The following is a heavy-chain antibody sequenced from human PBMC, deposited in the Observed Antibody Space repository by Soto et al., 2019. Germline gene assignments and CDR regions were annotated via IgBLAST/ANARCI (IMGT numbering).Heavy chain of an antibody. CDR1: GGSFSDYY. CDR3: ARGSRYDWDHYYGMDV. V-gene: IGHV4-34*01. D-gene: IGHD5-12*01. J-gene: IGHJ6*02. CDR2: INHSGRT. Sequence: QVQLQQWGAGLLKPSETLSLTCAVYGGSFSDYYWSWICQPPGKGLEWIGEINHSGRTNYNPSLKSRVTISVDTSKNQFSLRLSSVTAADTAVYFCARGSRYDWDHYYGMDVWGQGTTVTVSS.